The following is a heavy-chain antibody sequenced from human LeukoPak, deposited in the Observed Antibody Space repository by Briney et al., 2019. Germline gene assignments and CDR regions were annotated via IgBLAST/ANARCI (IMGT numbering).Heavy chain of an antibody. CDR1: GFTFTSYA. Sequence: GGSLRLSCAASGFTFTSYAMNWVRQAPGKGLEWVSVISASGATTDYADSVKGRFTISRDNSKNTLYLQMNSLRAEDTAVYYCAKGSYYDNSGRAYFDYWGQGTLVTVSS. V-gene: IGHV3-23*01. CDR3: AKGSYYDNSGRAYFDY. CDR2: ISASGATT. D-gene: IGHD3-22*01. J-gene: IGHJ4*02.